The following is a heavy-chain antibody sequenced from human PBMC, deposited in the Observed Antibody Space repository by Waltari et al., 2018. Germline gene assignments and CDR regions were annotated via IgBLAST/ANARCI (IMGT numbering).Heavy chain of an antibody. CDR1: GGPFSSYA. V-gene: IGHV1-69*13. CDR2: IMPILGTA. J-gene: IGHJ5*02. D-gene: IGHD5-18*01. CDR3: ARGYSMVNNNWFDP. Sequence: QVQLVQSGAEVKKPGSSVKVSCKASGGPFSSYAIRWARPAPGQGLEWMGGIMPILGTANYAQKCQGRVTITADKSTSTAYMELSSLRSEDTAVYYCARGYSMVNNNWFDPWGQGTLVTVSS.